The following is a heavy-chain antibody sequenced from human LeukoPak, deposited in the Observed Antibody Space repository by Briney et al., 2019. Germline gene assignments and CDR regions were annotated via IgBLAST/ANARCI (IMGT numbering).Heavy chain of an antibody. CDR2: IYYSGST. J-gene: IGHJ3*02. CDR3: VRKTSYYDSSGYPNAFDI. CDR1: GGSISSYY. V-gene: IGHV4-59*01. D-gene: IGHD3-22*01. Sequence: SETLSLTCTVSGGSISSYYWSWIRQPPGKGLEWIGYIYYSGSTNYNPSLKSRVTISVDTSKNQFSLKLSSVTAADTAVYYCVRKTSYYDSSGYPNAFDIWGQGTMVTVSS.